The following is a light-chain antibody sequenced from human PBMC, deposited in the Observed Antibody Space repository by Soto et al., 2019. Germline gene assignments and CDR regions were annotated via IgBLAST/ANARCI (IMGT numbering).Light chain of an antibody. Sequence: LTRPRSVSGAPGGSVAISCTGTSSDVGGYNYVSWYQHHPGKAPKLIIYEVSYRPSGVSHRFSGSKSGNTASLTISGLQSEDEADYYCSSYTTITTLFFVCGNGTKVTVL. J-gene: IGLJ1*01. CDR3: SSYTTITTLFFV. CDR2: EVS. CDR1: SSDVGGYNY. V-gene: IGLV2-14*01.